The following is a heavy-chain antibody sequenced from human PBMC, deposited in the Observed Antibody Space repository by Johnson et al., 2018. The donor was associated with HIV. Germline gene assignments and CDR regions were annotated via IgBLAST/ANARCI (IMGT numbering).Heavy chain of an antibody. D-gene: IGHD2-8*01. CDR3: ARTSCNGARCLGYDPFDV. V-gene: IGHV3-74*01. CDR2: INGDGSRL. CDR1: GFTFSDHW. Sequence: EVQLVESGGGLVQPGGSLRLSCGASGFTFSDHWMQWVRQAPGKGLVWVSRINGDGSRLTYADSVKGRFTIARDNAKNPLYLELKSLRSEDTAVYYCARTSCNGARCLGYDPFDVWGQGAMVTV. J-gene: IGHJ3*01.